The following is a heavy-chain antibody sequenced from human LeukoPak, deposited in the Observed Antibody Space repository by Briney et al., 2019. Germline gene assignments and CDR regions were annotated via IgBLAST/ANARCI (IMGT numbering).Heavy chain of an antibody. CDR3: VRDDLPRPYDSSGYYYSGFDY. J-gene: IGHJ4*02. CDR1: GYTFTGYY. D-gene: IGHD3-22*01. V-gene: IGHV1-2*04. Sequence: GASVKVSCKASGYTFTGYYMHWVRQAPGQGLEWMGWINPNSGGTNYAQKFQGWVTMTRDTSICTAYMELSTLRSDDTAVYYCVRDDLPRPYDSSGYYYSGFDYWGQGTLVTVSS. CDR2: INPNSGGT.